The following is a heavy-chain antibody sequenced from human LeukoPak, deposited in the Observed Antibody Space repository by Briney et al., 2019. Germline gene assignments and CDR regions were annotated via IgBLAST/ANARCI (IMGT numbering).Heavy chain of an antibody. Sequence: PGGSLRLSCAASGFTFTSHAMGWVRQAPGKALEWVSAISRSGRSIYYADSVKGRFTISRDNSKNTLYLQMNSLRAEDTAVYYCAKEGRIALAAYDYWGQGSLVTVSS. CDR2: ISRSGRSI. CDR3: AKEGRIALAAYDY. D-gene: IGHD6-19*01. V-gene: IGHV3-23*01. J-gene: IGHJ4*02. CDR1: GFTFTSHA.